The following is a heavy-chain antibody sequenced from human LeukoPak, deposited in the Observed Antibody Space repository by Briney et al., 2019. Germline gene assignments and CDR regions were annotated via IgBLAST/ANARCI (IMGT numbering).Heavy chain of an antibody. CDR1: GGSFSGYY. D-gene: IGHD3-22*01. CDR2: IHPSGSP. Sequence: SETLSLSCGVYGGSFSGYYLTWIRQPPGKGLEWIGEIHPSGSPNYNPSLKSRVNISVDTSKNQFSLRMSSLRAGDTAVYYCARGEDYYQCENYWAQGTVVTVSS. CDR3: ARGEDYYQCENY. J-gene: IGHJ4*02. V-gene: IGHV4-34*01.